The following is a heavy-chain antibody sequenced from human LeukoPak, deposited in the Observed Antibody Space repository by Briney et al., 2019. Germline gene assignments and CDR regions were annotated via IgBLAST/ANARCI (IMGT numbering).Heavy chain of an antibody. V-gene: IGHV3-30*02. D-gene: IGHD5-18*01. CDR2: IRYDGSNK. Sequence: PGGSLRLSCAASGFTFSSYGMHWVRQAPGKGLEWVAFIRYDGSNKYYADSVKGRFTISRDNSKNTLYLQMNSLRAEDTAVYYCAKDYYRAAMVMKAAFDYWGQGTLVTVSS. J-gene: IGHJ4*02. CDR3: AKDYYRAAMVMKAAFDY. CDR1: GFTFSSYG.